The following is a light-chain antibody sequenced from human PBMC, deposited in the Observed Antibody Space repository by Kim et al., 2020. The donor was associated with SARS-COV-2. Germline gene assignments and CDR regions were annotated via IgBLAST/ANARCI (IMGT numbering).Light chain of an antibody. CDR2: GNS. V-gene: IGLV1-40*01. CDR1: TSNSGAGYA. J-gene: IGLJ2*01. CDR3: QSYDSRLTWI. Sequence: GQRVTISCAGNTSNSGAGYAVHWYQQLPGTSPKLLMYGNSNRPSGVPDRFSGSKSDTSASLAITGLQAEDEADYYCQSYDSRLTWIFGGGTQLTVL.